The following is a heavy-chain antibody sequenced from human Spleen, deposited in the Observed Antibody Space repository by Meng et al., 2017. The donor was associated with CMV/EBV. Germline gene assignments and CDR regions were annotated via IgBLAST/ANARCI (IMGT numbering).Heavy chain of an antibody. D-gene: IGHD3-22*01. V-gene: IGHV1-2*02. Sequence: QVQVVQAGGGVKKTGATVKGSCKDYEETLTGYDLHWVGQAPGQGVEWMGWINPNSGGTNYEQKFQGRVTMTRDTSISTAYMELSRLRSEDTAVYYCARDLDMIVVGPHYWGQGTLVTVSS. CDR2: INPNSGGT. J-gene: IGHJ4*02. CDR3: ARDLDMIVVGPHY. CDR1: EETLTGYD.